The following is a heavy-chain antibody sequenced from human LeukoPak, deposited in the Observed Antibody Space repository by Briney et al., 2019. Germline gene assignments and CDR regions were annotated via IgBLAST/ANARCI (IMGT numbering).Heavy chain of an antibody. Sequence: ASVKVSCKVSGYTLTELSMHWVRQAPGKGLEWMGGFDPEDGETIYAQKFQGRVTMTEDTSTDTAYMELSSLRSEDTAVYYCAADQSYDFWSGYPQGEAFDIWGQGTMVTVSS. CDR1: GYTLTELS. CDR3: AADQSYDFWSGYPQGEAFDI. D-gene: IGHD3-3*01. J-gene: IGHJ3*02. V-gene: IGHV1-24*01. CDR2: FDPEDGET.